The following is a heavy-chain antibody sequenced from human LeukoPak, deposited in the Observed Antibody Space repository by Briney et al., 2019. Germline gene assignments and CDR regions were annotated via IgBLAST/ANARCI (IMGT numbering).Heavy chain of an antibody. CDR2: IYYSGST. J-gene: IGHJ6*02. CDR1: GGSISSYY. V-gene: IGHV4-59*08. CDR3: ARGIRGYSYYYYYGMDV. D-gene: IGHD5-18*01. Sequence: SETLSLTCTVSGGSISSYYWSWIRQPPGKGLEWIGYIYYSGSTNYNPSLKSRVTISVDTSKNQFSLKLSSVTAADMAVYYCARGIRGYSYYYYYGMDVWGQGTTVTVSS.